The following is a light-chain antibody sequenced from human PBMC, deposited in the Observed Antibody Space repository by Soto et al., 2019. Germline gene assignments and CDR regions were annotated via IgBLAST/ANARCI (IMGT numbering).Light chain of an antibody. CDR2: RNN. CDR1: SSNIGSNY. V-gene: IGLV1-47*01. Sequence: QPVLTQPPSASGTPGQRVTISCSGSSSNIGSNYVYWYQQLPGTAPKLLIYRNNQRPSGVPDRFSGSKSGTSASLAISGLRSEDEADYYCAAWDDSLSGFGGGTKLTVL. J-gene: IGLJ2*01. CDR3: AAWDDSLSG.